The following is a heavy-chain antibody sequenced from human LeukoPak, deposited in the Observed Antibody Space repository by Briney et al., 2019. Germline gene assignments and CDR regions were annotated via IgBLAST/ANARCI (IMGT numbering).Heavy chain of an antibody. CDR2: INQDVSEI. CDR1: GFTLSSYW. CDR3: ARGGHYDSVWGRYRQKDGFDY. J-gene: IGHJ4*02. Sequence: GGSLRLSCAASGFTLSSYWMSWVRQAPGKGLEWVANINQDVSEINYVDSVKGRFTISRDNGKNSLYLQMNSLRAEDTAVYYCARGGHYDSVWGRYRQKDGFDYWGQGTLVIVSS. D-gene: IGHD3-16*02. V-gene: IGHV3-7*01.